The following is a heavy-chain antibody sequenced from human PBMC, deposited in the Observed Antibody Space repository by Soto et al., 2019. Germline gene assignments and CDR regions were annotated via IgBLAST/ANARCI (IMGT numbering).Heavy chain of an antibody. CDR3: ARGSLEKRRSGYPPVKVQTSYYYYGMDV. CDR2: IWYDGSNK. CDR1: GFSFSSYG. V-gene: IGHV3-33*01. J-gene: IGHJ6*02. D-gene: IGHD3-22*01. Sequence: GGSLRLSCAASGFSFSSYGMHWVRQAPGKGLEWVAVIWYDGSNKYYGDSVKGRFTISRDNSKNTLYLQMNSLRAEDTAVYYCARGSLEKRRSGYPPVKVQTSYYYYGMDVWGQGTTVTVSS.